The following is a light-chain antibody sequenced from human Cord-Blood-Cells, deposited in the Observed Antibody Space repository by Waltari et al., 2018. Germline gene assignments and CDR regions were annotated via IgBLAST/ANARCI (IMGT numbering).Light chain of an antibody. V-gene: IGKV1-39*01. Sequence: DIQMTQSPSSLYASVGDRVTITCRASQSISSYLNWYQQKPGKAPKILIYAASSLQSGVPSRFSGSGSGTDFTLTISSLQPEDFATYYCQQSYSTLTFGGGTKVEIK. CDR3: QQSYSTLT. CDR1: QSISSY. CDR2: AAS. J-gene: IGKJ4*01.